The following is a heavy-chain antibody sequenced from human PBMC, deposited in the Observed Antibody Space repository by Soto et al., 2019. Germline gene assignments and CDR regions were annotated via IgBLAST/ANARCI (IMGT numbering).Heavy chain of an antibody. CDR2: IHYSGST. CDR1: GDSISTSNYY. Sequence: SETLSLTCTVSGDSISTSNYYWGWIRQPPGKGPEWIGNIHYSGSTFYNPSLKSRVTISVDTSKNQFSLKLSSVTAADTAVYYCARHQNLRWFGPWGQGTLVTVSS. V-gene: IGHV4-39*01. CDR3: ARHQNLRWFGP. J-gene: IGHJ5*02.